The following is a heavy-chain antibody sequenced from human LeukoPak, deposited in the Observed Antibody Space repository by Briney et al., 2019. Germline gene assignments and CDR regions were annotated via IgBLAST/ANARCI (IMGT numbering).Heavy chain of an antibody. Sequence: NPSETLSLTCTVSGGSISSSSYYWSWIRQPPGKGLEWIGYIYYSGSTNYNPSLRSRVTISVDTSKNQFSLKLSSVTAADTAVYYCARHKGGDFWSAQWHVLDVWGKGTTVTVSS. J-gene: IGHJ6*04. D-gene: IGHD3-3*01. CDR3: ARHKGGDFWSAQWHVLDV. CDR1: GGSISSSSYY. CDR2: IYYSGST. V-gene: IGHV4-61*05.